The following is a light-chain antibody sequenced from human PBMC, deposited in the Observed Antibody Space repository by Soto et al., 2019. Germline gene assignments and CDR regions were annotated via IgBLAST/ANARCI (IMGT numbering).Light chain of an antibody. CDR3: SSYTSSSALV. CDR2: DVS. V-gene: IGLV2-14*01. Sequence: QSALTQPASVSGSPGQSITISCTGTSSDVGSHNFVSWYQLHPGKAPKLMIYDVSDRPSGVSNRFSGSKSGNTASLSISGLQAEDEADYYCSSYTSSSALVFGGGTKLTVL. J-gene: IGLJ2*01. CDR1: SSDVGSHNF.